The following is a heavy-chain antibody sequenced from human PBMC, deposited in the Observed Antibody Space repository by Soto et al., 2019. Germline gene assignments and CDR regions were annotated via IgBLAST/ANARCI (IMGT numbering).Heavy chain of an antibody. CDR1: GFTFSSYA. Sequence: GGSLRLSCAASGFTFSSYAMHWVRQAPGKGLEWVAVISYDGSNKYYADSVKGRFTISRDNSKNTLYLQMNSLRAEDTAVYYCARDHRSIPRGSGSYPIWGQGTLVTVSS. V-gene: IGHV3-30-3*01. CDR2: ISYDGSNK. D-gene: IGHD3-10*01. J-gene: IGHJ4*02. CDR3: ARDHRSIPRGSGSYPI.